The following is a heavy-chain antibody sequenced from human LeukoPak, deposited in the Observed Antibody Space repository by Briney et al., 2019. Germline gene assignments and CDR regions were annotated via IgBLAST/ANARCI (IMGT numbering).Heavy chain of an antibody. CDR2: ISSSSSSYI. V-gene: IGHV3-21*01. J-gene: IGHJ3*02. CDR1: GFTFSSYS. CDR3: ARGVGALAPDAFDI. D-gene: IGHD1-26*01. Sequence: PGGSLRLSCSASGFTFSSYSMNWVRQAPGKGLEWVSSISSSSSSYIYYADSVKGRFTISRDNAKNSLYLQMNSLRAEDTAVYYCARGVGALAPDAFDIWGQGTMVTVSS.